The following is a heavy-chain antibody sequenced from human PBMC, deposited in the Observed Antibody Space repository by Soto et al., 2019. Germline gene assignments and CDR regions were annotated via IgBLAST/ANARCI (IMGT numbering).Heavy chain of an antibody. CDR1: GGSIRTSGYY. CDR3: ARHMRARIVARAFDY. Sequence: AETLSLTCTVSGGSIRTSGYYWGFIRQPQGKGLEWIGSFYYSGSTHYNPSLKSRVTISVDTSKNQFSLNLTSVTAADTATYYCARHMRARIVARAFDYWGQGTLVTVSS. D-gene: IGHD6-6*01. J-gene: IGHJ4*02. V-gene: IGHV4-39*01. CDR2: FYYSGST.